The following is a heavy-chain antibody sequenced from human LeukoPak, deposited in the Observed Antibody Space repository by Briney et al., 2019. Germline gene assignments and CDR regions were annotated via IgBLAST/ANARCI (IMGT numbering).Heavy chain of an antibody. CDR3: AINSYGDYSFDY. Sequence: GGSLRLSCAASGFTFSSYGMHWVRQAPGKGLEWVAVISYDGSNKYYADSVKGRFTISRDNSKNTLYLQMNSLRAEDTAVYYCAINSYGDYSFDYWGQGTLVTVSS. J-gene: IGHJ4*02. CDR1: GFTFSSYG. D-gene: IGHD4-17*01. CDR2: ISYDGSNK. V-gene: IGHV3-30*03.